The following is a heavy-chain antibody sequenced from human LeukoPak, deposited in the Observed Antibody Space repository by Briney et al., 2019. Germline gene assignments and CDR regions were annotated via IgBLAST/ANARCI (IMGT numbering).Heavy chain of an antibody. V-gene: IGHV3-74*01. J-gene: IGHJ2*01. D-gene: IGHD6-19*01. CDR2: INSDGSST. CDR3: GRGTWLVTHWYFGL. CDR1: GFTLSTYW. Sequence: QPGGSLRLSCAAPGFTLSTYWMHSVRQAPGKGLVWVARINSDGSSTNYADSVKGRFTISRDNAKNTLYLQMNSLLAEDTAVYYGGRGTWLVTHWYFGLWGRGTLVTVSS.